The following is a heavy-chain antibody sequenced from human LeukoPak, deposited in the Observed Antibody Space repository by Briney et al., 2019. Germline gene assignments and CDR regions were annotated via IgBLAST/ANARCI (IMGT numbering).Heavy chain of an antibody. V-gene: IGHV3-23*01. D-gene: IGHD2-2*01. CDR1: GFTFSSYA. Sequence: GGSLRLSCAASGFTFSSYAMSWVRQAPGKGLEWVSAISGSGGSTYYADSVKGRFTISRDNSKNTLYLQMNSLRAEDTAVYYCANSDVVPAAKDYYYGMDVWGQGTTVTVSS. CDR2: ISGSGGST. J-gene: IGHJ6*02. CDR3: ANSDVVPAAKDYYYGMDV.